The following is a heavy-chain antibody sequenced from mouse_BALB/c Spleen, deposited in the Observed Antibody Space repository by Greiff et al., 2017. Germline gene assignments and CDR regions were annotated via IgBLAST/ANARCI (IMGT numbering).Heavy chain of an antibody. V-gene: IGHV5-17*01. Sequence: EVKVVESGGGLVKPGGSLKLSCAASGFTFSDYYMYWVRQTPEKRLEWVAYISSGSSTIYYADTVKGRFTISRDNPKNTLFLQMTSLRSEDTAMYYCARGNYFFDYWGQGTTLTVSS. CDR1: GFTFSDYY. J-gene: IGHJ2*01. CDR3: ARGNYFFDY. D-gene: IGHD2-1*01. CDR2: ISSGSSTI.